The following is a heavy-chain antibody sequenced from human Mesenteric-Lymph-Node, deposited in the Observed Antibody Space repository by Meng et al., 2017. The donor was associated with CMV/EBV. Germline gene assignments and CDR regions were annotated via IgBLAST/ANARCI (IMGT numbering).Heavy chain of an antibody. D-gene: IGHD5-24*01. CDR3: ARAGWLQFFY. CDR1: GGSITSSSYY. Sequence: GSLRLSCTVSGGSITSSSYYWSWIRQPPGKGLEWIGEINHSGSTNYNPSLKSRVTISVDTSKNQFSLKLSSVTAADTAVYYCARAGWLQFFYWGQGTLVTVSS. J-gene: IGHJ4*02. V-gene: IGHV4-39*07. CDR2: INHSGST.